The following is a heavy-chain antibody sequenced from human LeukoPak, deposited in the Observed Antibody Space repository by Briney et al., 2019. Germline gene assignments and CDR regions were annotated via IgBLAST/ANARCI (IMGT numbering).Heavy chain of an antibody. J-gene: IGHJ4*02. D-gene: IGHD3-22*01. Sequence: GGPLRLSCAASGFTFSDYYMSWIRQAPGKGLEWVSYISSSGSTIYYADSVKGRFTISRDNSKNTLYLQMNSLRAEDTAVYYCARHYYDSSGYYAPRSAMWYWGQGTLVTVSS. CDR3: ARHYYDSSGYYAPRSAMWY. CDR2: ISSSGSTI. V-gene: IGHV3-11*01. CDR1: GFTFSDYY.